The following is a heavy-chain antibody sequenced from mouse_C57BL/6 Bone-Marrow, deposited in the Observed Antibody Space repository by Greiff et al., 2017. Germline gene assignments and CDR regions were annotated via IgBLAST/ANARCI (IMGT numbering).Heavy chain of an antibody. V-gene: IGHV6-3*01. CDR2: IRLKSDNYAT. J-gene: IGHJ2*01. CDR1: GFTFSNYW. Sequence: EVQGVESGGGLVQPGGSMKLSCVASGFTFSNYWMNWVRQSPEKGLEWVAQIRLKSDNYATHYAESVKGRFTISRDDYKRSVNLQMNNLRAEDTGIYYCTVLYYGLFAYWGQGTTLTVSS. CDR3: TVLYYGLFAY. D-gene: IGHD1-1*01.